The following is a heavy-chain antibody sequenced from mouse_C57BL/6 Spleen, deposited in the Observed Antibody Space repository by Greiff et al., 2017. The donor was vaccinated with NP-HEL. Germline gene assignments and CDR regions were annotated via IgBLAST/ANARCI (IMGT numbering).Heavy chain of an antibody. Sequence: QVQLQQSGPELVKPGASVKISCKASGYSFTSYYIHWVKQRPGQGLEWIGWIYPGSGNTKYNEKFKGKATLTADTSSSTAYMQLSSLTSEDSAVYYCASGSSYWYFDVWGTGTTVTVSS. J-gene: IGHJ1*03. CDR3: ASGSSYWYFDV. CDR1: GYSFTSYY. CDR2: IYPGSGNT. V-gene: IGHV1-66*01. D-gene: IGHD1-1*01.